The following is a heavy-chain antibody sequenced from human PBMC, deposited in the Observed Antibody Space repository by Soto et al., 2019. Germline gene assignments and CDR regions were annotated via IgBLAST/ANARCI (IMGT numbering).Heavy chain of an antibody. V-gene: IGHV1-18*04. CDR3: ARGWEDTDYYYGMDV. CDR1: GYTFTSYG. J-gene: IGHJ6*01. Sequence: ASVKVSCKASGYTFTSYGISWVRQAPGQGLEWMGWISAYNGNTNYAQKLQGRVTMTTDTSTSTAYMELRSLRSDDPAVYYCARGWEDTDYYYGMDVWGQGTTVTVSS. CDR2: ISAYNGNT. D-gene: IGHD1-26*01.